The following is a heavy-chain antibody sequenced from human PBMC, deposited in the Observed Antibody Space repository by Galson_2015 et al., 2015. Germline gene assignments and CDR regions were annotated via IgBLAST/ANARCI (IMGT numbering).Heavy chain of an antibody. CDR1: GYSFTSYW. Sequence: QSGAEVKKPGESLKISCTGSGYSFTSYWIGWVRQMPGKGLEWMGIIYPGDSDTRYSPSFQGQVTISADKSISTAYLQWSSLKASDTAMYYCARRGYDSSGYYSGNYYYMDVWGKGTTVTVSS. D-gene: IGHD3-22*01. CDR3: ARRGYDSSGYYSGNYYYMDV. CDR2: IYPGDSDT. J-gene: IGHJ6*03. V-gene: IGHV5-51*01.